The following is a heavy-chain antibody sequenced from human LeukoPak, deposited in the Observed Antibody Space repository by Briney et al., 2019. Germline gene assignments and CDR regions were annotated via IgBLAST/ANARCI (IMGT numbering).Heavy chain of an antibody. CDR1: GFTFSSYR. J-gene: IGHJ6*02. V-gene: IGHV3-21*04. Sequence: GGSLRLSCAASGFTFSSYRMNWVRQAPGKGLEWVSSISDSSSYIYHADSVKGRFTISRDKAKNSLYLQMNSLRAEDTAVYYCARSSKAESTRYSSGWYSGPPYYYGMDVWGQGTTVTVSS. D-gene: IGHD6-19*01. CDR2: ISDSSSYI. CDR3: ARSSKAESTRYSSGWYSGPPYYYGMDV.